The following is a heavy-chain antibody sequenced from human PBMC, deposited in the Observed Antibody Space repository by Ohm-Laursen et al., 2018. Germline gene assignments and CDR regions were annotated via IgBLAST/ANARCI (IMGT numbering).Heavy chain of an antibody. J-gene: IGHJ4*02. V-gene: IGHV4-28*01. D-gene: IGHD3-16*01. CDR3: ARRDVWGSYDY. CDR2: IYYSGST. Sequence: SETLSLTCAVSGYSISSSNWWGWIRQPPGKGLEWIGYIYYSGSTYYNPSLKSRVTMSVDTSKNQFSLKLSSVTAVDTAVYYCARRDVWGSYDYWGQGTLVTVSS. CDR1: GYSISSSNW.